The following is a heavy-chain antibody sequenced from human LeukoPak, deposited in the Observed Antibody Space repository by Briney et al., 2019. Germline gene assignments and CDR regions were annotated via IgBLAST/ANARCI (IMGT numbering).Heavy chain of an antibody. D-gene: IGHD3-10*01. J-gene: IGHJ5*02. Sequence: ASVKVSCKVSGYTLSELSIHWVRQAPGKGLEWMGGFDPEDGETIYAQKFQGRVTMTEDTSTDTAYMELRSLRSDDTAVYYCTKASLAFGTKYFDPWGQGTLVTVSS. CDR1: GYTLSELS. CDR3: TKASLAFGTKYFDP. V-gene: IGHV1-24*01. CDR2: FDPEDGET.